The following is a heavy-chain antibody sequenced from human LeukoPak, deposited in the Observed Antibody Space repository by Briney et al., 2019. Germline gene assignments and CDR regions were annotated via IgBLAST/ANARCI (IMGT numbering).Heavy chain of an antibody. D-gene: IGHD4-17*01. Sequence: GGSLRLSCAASGFTFSSYWMHWVRQALGKGLVWVSRISSDGSNTRYADSVKGRFTISRDNAKKTLYLQMNSLRAEDTAVYYCARGVNGDSRFDPWGQGTLVTVSS. CDR1: GFTFSSYW. CDR2: ISSDGSNT. J-gene: IGHJ5*02. CDR3: ARGVNGDSRFDP. V-gene: IGHV3-74*01.